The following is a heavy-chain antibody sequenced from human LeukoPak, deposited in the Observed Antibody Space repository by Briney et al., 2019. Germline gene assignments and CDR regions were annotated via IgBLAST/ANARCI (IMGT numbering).Heavy chain of an antibody. J-gene: IGHJ6*03. V-gene: IGHV4-59*02. CDR3: ARTTEGGYSYGYFYYYYMDV. CDR1: GGSVSDYY. Sequence: SETLSPTCTISGGSVSDYYWSWIRQSPGKGLEWIGYIYHTGSTSYSPSLKSRVTISADTSQNQFSLKLSSVTAADTAVHYCARTTEGGYSYGYFYYYYMDVWGKGTTVTISS. CDR2: IYHTGST. D-gene: IGHD5-18*01.